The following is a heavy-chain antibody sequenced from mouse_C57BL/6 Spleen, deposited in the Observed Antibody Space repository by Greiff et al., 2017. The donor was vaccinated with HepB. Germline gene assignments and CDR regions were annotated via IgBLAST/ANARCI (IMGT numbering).Heavy chain of an antibody. D-gene: IGHD2-3*01. Sequence: QVQLQQPGAELVRPGSSVKLSCKASGYTFTSYWMHWVKQRPIQGLEWIGNIDPSDSETHYNQKFKDKATLTVDKSSSTAYMQLSSLTSEDSAVYYCARRGYDGYYGGFADWGQGTLVTVSA. V-gene: IGHV1-52*01. CDR3: ARRGYDGYYGGFAD. CDR1: GYTFTSYW. J-gene: IGHJ3*01. CDR2: IDPSDSET.